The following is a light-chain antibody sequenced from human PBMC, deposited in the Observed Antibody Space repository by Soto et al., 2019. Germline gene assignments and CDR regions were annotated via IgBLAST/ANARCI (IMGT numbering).Light chain of an antibody. J-gene: IGKJ1*01. V-gene: IGKV1-39*01. Sequence: DIQITQSPSSLSASVGDRVTIACRASQSVRSYLNWYQQKPGKAPKLLIYTSSSLQSGVSSRFSGSGSGTDFTLTISSLQPEDYATYFCQQSYSTPWTFGQGTKVDIK. CDR3: QQSYSTPWT. CDR1: QSVRSY. CDR2: TSS.